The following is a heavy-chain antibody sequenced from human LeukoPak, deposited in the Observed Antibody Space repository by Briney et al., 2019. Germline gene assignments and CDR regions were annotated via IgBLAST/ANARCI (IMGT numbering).Heavy chain of an antibody. CDR3: ARDTAMVIDF. Sequence: GGSLRLSCVASGFTFSTYEMNWVRQAPGKGLEWVSYISSSGGTIYYADSVKGRFTISRDSTKNSLYLEMNSLRAEDTAVYYCARDTAMVIDFWGQGTLVTVSS. J-gene: IGHJ4*02. CDR2: ISSSGGTI. CDR1: GFTFSTYE. V-gene: IGHV3-48*03. D-gene: IGHD5-18*01.